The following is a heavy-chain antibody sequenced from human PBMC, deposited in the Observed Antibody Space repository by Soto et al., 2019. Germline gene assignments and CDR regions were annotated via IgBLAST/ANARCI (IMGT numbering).Heavy chain of an antibody. CDR2: FIPVYRTL. Sequence: AASVKVSCKASGGSFGKSAINWVRQTPGQGLEWLGGFIPVYRTLNYAQKFQGRVTITADESTGTAYMTLSSLASDDTAVYYCATGLIWIGSFTVDSWGRGTRVAVCS. CDR1: GGSFGKSA. CDR3: ATGLIWIGSFTVDS. V-gene: IGHV1-69*13. D-gene: IGHD3-3*01. J-gene: IGHJ4*02.